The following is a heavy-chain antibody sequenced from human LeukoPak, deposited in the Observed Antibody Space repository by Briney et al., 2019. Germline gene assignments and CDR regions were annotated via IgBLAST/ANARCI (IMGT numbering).Heavy chain of an antibody. V-gene: IGHV3-23*01. D-gene: IGHD5-24*01. Sequence: GGSLRLSCAASGVTFSSYGMHWVRQAPGKGLEWVSGISGSGVYTYYADSVKGRFTISRDNSKNTLYLVMNSLRVDDTAVYYCAKAVDLATISVDIWGQGTMVTVSS. CDR1: GVTFSSYG. CDR2: ISGSGVYT. J-gene: IGHJ3*02. CDR3: AKAVDLATISVDI.